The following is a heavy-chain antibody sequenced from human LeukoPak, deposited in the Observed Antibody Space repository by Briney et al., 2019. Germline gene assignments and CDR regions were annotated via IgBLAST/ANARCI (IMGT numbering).Heavy chain of an antibody. CDR3: VRDRTKYCSSTSCPLDY. Sequence: ASVKVSCKASGNTFTGYYIHWVRQAPGQGLEWMGWIHPNSGVTKYAQKFQGRVTLSRDTSISTAYMELTRLRSDDTAVYYCVRDRTKYCSSTSCPLDYWGQGTLVTVSS. V-gene: IGHV1-2*02. CDR2: IHPNSGVT. J-gene: IGHJ4*02. CDR1: GNTFTGYY. D-gene: IGHD2-2*01.